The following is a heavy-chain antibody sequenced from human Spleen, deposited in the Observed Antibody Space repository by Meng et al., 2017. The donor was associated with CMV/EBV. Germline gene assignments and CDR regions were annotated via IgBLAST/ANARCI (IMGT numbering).Heavy chain of an antibody. J-gene: IGHJ4*02. Sequence: FSSYAMHWVRQAPGKGLEWVAVISYDGSNKYYADSVKGRFTISRDNSKNTLYLQMNSLRAEDMAVYYCAREGYYYDSSGYRVPYFDYWGQG. CDR2: ISYDGSNK. V-gene: IGHV3-30*04. CDR1: FSSYA. CDR3: AREGYYYDSSGYRVPYFDY. D-gene: IGHD3-22*01.